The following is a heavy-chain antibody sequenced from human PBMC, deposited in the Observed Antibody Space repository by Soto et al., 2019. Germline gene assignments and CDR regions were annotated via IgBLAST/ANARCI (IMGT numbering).Heavy chain of an antibody. CDR1: GFTFSSYG. Sequence: QVQLVESGGGVVQPGRSLRLSCAASGFTFSSYGMHWVRQAPGKGLEWVAVIWYDGSNKYYADSVKGRFTISRDNSKNTLYLQMNSLRAEDTAVYYCARDESGWYSGEILDYWGQGTLVTVSS. CDR2: IWYDGSNK. D-gene: IGHD6-19*01. CDR3: ARDESGWYSGEILDY. J-gene: IGHJ4*02. V-gene: IGHV3-33*01.